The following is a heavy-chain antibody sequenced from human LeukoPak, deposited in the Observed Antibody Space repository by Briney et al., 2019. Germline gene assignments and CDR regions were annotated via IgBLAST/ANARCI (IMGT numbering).Heavy chain of an antibody. D-gene: IGHD4-17*01. CDR1: GFTFSSYI. CDR3: ASLHDYGDYFDY. CDR2: ISSSSNHI. V-gene: IGHV3-21*01. Sequence: GGSLRLSCAASGFTFSSYIMNWVRQAPGKGLEWVSSISSSSNHIYYADSMKGRFTISRDNAKNSLYLQMNSLRAEDTAVYYCASLHDYGDYFDYWGQGTLVTVSS. J-gene: IGHJ4*02.